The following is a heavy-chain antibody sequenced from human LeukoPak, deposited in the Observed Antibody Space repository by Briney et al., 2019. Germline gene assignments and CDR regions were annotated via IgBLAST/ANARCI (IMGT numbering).Heavy chain of an antibody. CDR3: AKIRDSSSWYGGIGY. Sequence: GGSLRLSCAASGFTFSGYAMSWVRQAPGKGLEWVSAISGSGGSTYYADSVKGRFTISRDNSKNTLYLQMNSLRAEDTAVYYCAKIRDSSSWYGGIGYWGQGTLVTVSS. V-gene: IGHV3-23*01. CDR1: GFTFSGYA. J-gene: IGHJ4*02. CDR2: ISGSGGST. D-gene: IGHD6-13*01.